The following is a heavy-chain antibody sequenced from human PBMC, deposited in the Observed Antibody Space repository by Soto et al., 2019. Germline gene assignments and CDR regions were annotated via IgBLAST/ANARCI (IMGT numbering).Heavy chain of an antibody. J-gene: IGHJ4*02. CDR3: ARGRYGDY. CDR2: ISAHNGNT. D-gene: IGHD1-1*01. V-gene: IGHV1-18*01. CDR1: VYTVTSYG. Sequence: QVHLVQSGAEVKKPGASVKVSCKASVYTVTSYGLTWVRQAPGQGLAWMGWISAHNGNTDYAQKPPGRVIVTRDTSTSTAYMELRSLRDDATAVYYCARGRYGDYWGQGALVTVSS.